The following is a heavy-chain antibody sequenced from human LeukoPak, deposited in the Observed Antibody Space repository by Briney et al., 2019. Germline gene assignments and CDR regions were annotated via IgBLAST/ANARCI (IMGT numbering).Heavy chain of an antibody. CDR3: ARERVAGRRSFDY. V-gene: IGHV1-46*01. Sequence: GASVEVSCKASGYTFTPCSMHWVRQAPGQGLEWMGVINPSGGSTNYAQKFQGRVTVTRDTSTSTVYMDLSSLRSEDTAVYYCARERVAGRRSFDYWGQGTLVTVPS. J-gene: IGHJ4*02. CDR1: GYTFTPCS. CDR2: INPSGGST. D-gene: IGHD6-6*01.